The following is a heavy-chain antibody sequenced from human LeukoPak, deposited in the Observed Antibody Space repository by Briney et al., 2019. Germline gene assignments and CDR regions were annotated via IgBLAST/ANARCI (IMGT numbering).Heavy chain of an antibody. CDR1: GYTFTTYG. J-gene: IGHJ4*02. Sequence: GASVKVSCRASGYTFTTYGLNWVRQAPGQGLEWLGWMSPNSGNTGYAQKFQGRVTMTRDTSISTAYMELSSLRSEDTAVYYCARGPPNWGFDYWGQGTLVTVSS. V-gene: IGHV1-8*01. CDR3: ARGPPNWGFDY. CDR2: MSPNSGNT. D-gene: IGHD7-27*01.